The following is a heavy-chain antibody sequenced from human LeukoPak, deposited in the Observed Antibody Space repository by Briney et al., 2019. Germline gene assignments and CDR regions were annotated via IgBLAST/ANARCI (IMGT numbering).Heavy chain of an antibody. V-gene: IGHV3-21*01. CDR3: GTFWSGYPFDY. D-gene: IGHD3-3*01. Sequence: GGSLRLSCAASGFTFSSYSMNWVRQAPGKWLEWVSSISSSSSYIYYADSVKGRFTISRDNAKNSLYLQMNSLRAEDTAVYYCGTFWSGYPFDYWGQGTLVTVSS. J-gene: IGHJ4*02. CDR2: ISSSSSYI. CDR1: GFTFSSYS.